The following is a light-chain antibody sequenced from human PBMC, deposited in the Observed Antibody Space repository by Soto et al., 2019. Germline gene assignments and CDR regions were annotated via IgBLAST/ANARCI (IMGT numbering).Light chain of an antibody. J-gene: IGKJ5*01. CDR3: QQAASFPIT. V-gene: IGKV1-12*01. CDR2: TAS. CDR1: QGVSTW. Sequence: DIQMTQSPSSVSASVGDRVTITFRASQGVSTWLAWYQQKPGKAPNLLIYTASSLQSGVPSRFSGSGSGTDFTLTINGLQPEDFATYYCQQAASFPITFGQGTRREIK.